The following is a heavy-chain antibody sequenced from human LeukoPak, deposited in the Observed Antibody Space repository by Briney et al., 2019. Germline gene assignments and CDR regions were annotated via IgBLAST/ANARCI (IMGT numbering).Heavy chain of an antibody. D-gene: IGHD3-22*01. V-gene: IGHV4-38-2*02. CDR3: ARDGDTYYYDNSGYYYEY. CDR2: IYHSGSP. CDR1: GYSISNGYY. Sequence: PSETLSLTCAVSGYSISNGYYWGWIRQPPGKGLEWIGSIYHSGSPYYNPSLKNRVTISADTSKNQFSLKLSSVTAADTAVYYCARDGDTYYYDNSGYYYEYWGQGTLVTVSS. J-gene: IGHJ4*02.